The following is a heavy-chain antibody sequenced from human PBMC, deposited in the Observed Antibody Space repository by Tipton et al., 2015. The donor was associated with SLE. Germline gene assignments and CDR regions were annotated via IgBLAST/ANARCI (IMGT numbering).Heavy chain of an antibody. J-gene: IGHJ3*02. Sequence: TLSLTCTVSGGSISSHYWSWIRQPPGKGLEWIGYIYYSGSTNYNPSLKSRVTISVDTSKNQFSLKLSSVTAADTAVYYCARDRVPYSSGCLDIWGQGTMVTVSS. CDR3: ARDRVPYSSGCLDI. V-gene: IGHV4-59*11. CDR2: IYYSGST. D-gene: IGHD6-19*01. CDR1: GGSISSHY.